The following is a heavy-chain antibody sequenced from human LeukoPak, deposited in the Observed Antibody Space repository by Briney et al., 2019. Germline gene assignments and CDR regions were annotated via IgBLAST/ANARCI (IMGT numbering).Heavy chain of an antibody. CDR3: ARVGIAAAGIDY. CDR1: GGSISSSNW. D-gene: IGHD6-13*01. CDR2: IYHSGST. Sequence: NPSETLSLTCAVSGGSISSSNWWSWVRQPPGKGLEWIGEIYHSGSTNYNPSLKSRVTISVDKSKNQFSLKLSSVTAADTAVYYCARVGIAAAGIDYWGQGTLVTVSS. V-gene: IGHV4-4*02. J-gene: IGHJ4*02.